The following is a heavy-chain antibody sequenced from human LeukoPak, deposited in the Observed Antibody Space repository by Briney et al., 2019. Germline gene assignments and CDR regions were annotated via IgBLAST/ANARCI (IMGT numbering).Heavy chain of an antibody. CDR3: ARVIYCSSTSCPPSAFDI. V-gene: IGHV3-7*01. J-gene: IGHJ3*02. Sequence: GGSLRLSCAASGFTFTNYWMSWVRQVPGKGPEWVANIRQDGNEFYYVDSVKGRFTISRDNAKNSLYLQMNSLRAEDTAFYYCARVIYCSSTSCPPSAFDIWGQGTMVTVSS. CDR1: GFTFTNYW. D-gene: IGHD2-2*01. CDR2: IRQDGNEF.